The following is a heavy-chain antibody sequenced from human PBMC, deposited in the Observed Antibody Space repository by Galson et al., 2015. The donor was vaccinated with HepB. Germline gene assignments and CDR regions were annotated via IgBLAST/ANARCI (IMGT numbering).Heavy chain of an antibody. D-gene: IGHD6-13*01. CDR2: INPSGGST. J-gene: IGHJ4*02. CDR1: GYTFTSYY. CDR3: ARGIAAAGTGGIFEDY. Sequence: SVKVSCKASGYTFTSYYMHWVRQAPGQGLEWMGIINPSGGSTSYAQKFQGRVTMTRDTSTSTVYMELSSLRSEDTAVYYCARGIAAAGTGGIFEDYWGQGTLVTVSS. V-gene: IGHV1-46*01.